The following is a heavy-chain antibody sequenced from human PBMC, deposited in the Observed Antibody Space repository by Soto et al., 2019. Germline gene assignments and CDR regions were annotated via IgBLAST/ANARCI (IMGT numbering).Heavy chain of an antibody. CDR1: GYTFSSYD. Sequence: QVQLVQSGAEVKKPGASVKVSCKASGYTFSSYDINWVRQATGQGLEWMGWLNANSGDTGYAQKFQGRVTLTRNASMNTAYIELSSLTSDDTAVYYCATSGGGWYLYWGQGTLVTVSS. CDR3: ATSGGGWYLY. CDR2: LNANSGDT. D-gene: IGHD6-19*01. V-gene: IGHV1-8*01. J-gene: IGHJ4*02.